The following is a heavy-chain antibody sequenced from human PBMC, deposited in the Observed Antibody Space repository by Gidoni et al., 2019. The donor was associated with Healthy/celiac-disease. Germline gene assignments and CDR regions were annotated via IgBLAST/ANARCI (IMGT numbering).Heavy chain of an antibody. V-gene: IGHV1-69*01. CDR3: ARDREGAYCTNGVCSDFDY. CDR2: IIPIFGTA. J-gene: IGHJ4*02. Sequence: QVQLVQSGAEVKKPGSSVKVSCKASGGPFSSSAIRWVRQAPGQGLEWMGGIIPIFGTANYAQKFQGRVTITADESTSTAYMELSSLRSEDTAVYYCARDREGAYCTNGVCSDFDYWGQGTLVTVSS. D-gene: IGHD2-8*01. CDR1: GGPFSSSA.